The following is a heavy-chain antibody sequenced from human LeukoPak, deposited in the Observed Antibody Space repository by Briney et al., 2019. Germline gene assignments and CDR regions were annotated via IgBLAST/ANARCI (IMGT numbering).Heavy chain of an antibody. V-gene: IGHV3-48*03. CDR1: GFTFSSYE. CDR3: ARQYISGQWYFDY. Sequence: GGSLRLSCAAFGFTFSSYEMNWVRQAPGKGLEWVSYISSSGSTIYYADSVKGRFTISRDNSKNTLYLQMNSLIPEDTAVYYCARQYISGQWYFDYWGQGTLVTVSS. CDR2: ISSSGSTI. J-gene: IGHJ4*02. D-gene: IGHD5-18*01.